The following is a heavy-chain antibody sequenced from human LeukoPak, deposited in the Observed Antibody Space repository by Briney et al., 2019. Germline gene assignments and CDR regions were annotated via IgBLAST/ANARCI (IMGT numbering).Heavy chain of an antibody. V-gene: IGHV3-21*01. CDR3: ARDTYYGDYFNWFDP. CDR1: GFTFSSYN. D-gene: IGHD4-17*01. CDR2: ISSSSSYI. Sequence: GGSLRLSCTASGFTFSSYNMNWVRQAPGKGLEWVSFISSSSSYIYYADSVQGRFTISRDNAKNSLYLQMNSLRAEDTAVYYCARDTYYGDYFNWFDPWGQGTLVTVSS. J-gene: IGHJ5*02.